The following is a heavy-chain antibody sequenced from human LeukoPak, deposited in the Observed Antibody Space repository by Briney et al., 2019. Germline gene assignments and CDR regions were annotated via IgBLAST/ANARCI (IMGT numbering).Heavy chain of an antibody. D-gene: IGHD6-13*01. J-gene: IGHJ5*02. CDR2: IIPIFGTA. CDR3: ASAPRYSSSWPNNWFDP. Sequence: SAKVSCKASGYTFTGYYMHWVRQAPGQGLEWMGGIIPIFGTANYAQKFQGRVTITADESTSTAYMELSSLRSEDAAVYFCASAPRYSSSWPNNWFDPWGQGTLVTVSS. V-gene: IGHV1-69*13. CDR1: GYTFTGYY.